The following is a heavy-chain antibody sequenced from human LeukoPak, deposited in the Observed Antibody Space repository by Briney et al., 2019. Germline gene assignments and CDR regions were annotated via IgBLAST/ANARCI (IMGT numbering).Heavy chain of an antibody. CDR2: TYYRSQWFD. J-gene: IGHJ4*02. Sequence: SQTLSLTCAISGDSVSNNRASWGWIRQSPSRGLEWLGRTYYRSQWFDDYAPSLRSRITINPDTSKNQSSLQLTSVTPEDTAVYYCVRIRGLGLFDYWGQGTLVTVSS. D-gene: IGHD1-26*01. V-gene: IGHV6-1*01. CDR3: VRIRGLGLFDY. CDR1: GDSVSNNRAS.